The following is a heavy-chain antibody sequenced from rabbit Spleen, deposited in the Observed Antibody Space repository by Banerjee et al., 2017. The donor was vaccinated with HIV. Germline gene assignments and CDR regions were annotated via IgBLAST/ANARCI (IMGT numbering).Heavy chain of an antibody. D-gene: IGHD2-1*01. CDR1: GFSFSDRDV. V-gene: IGHV1S45*01. CDR3: ARGSAAMTMVITGYYLSL. Sequence: QEQLVESGGGLVQPEGSLTLTCKASGFSFSDRDVMCWVRQAPGKGLEWIACIYGGDGSSTAYANWAKGRFTVSKTSPTTVPLQMTSLTAADTATYFCARGSAAMTMVITGYYLSLWGPGTLVTVS. J-gene: IGHJ4*01. CDR2: IYGGDGSST.